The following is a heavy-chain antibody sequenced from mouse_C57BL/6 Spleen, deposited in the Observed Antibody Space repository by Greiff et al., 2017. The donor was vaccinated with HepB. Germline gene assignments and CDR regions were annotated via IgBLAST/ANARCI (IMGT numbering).Heavy chain of an antibody. CDR3: TRYPQAPSDY. CDR2: IDPETGGT. D-gene: IGHD3-2*02. J-gene: IGHJ2*01. Sequence: QVQLKQSGAELVRPGASVTLSCKASGYTFTDYEMHWVKQTPVHGLEWIGAIDPETGGTAYNQKCKGKAILTADKSSSTAYMELRSLTSEDSAVYYCTRYPQAPSDYWGQGPTLTVSS. CDR1: GYTFTDYE. V-gene: IGHV1-15*01.